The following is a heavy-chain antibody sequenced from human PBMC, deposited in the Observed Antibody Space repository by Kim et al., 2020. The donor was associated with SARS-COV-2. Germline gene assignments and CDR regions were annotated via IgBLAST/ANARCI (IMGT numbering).Heavy chain of an antibody. Sequence: GGSLRLSCAASGFTFSSYAMHWVRQAPGKGLEWVAVISYDGSNKYYADSVKGRFTISRDNSKNTLYLQMNSLRAEDTAVYYCARGRGDDSSGYYVSDYYGMDVWGQGTPVTVSS. CDR1: GFTFSSYA. CDR3: ARGRGDDSSGYYVSDYYGMDV. V-gene: IGHV3-30-3*01. D-gene: IGHD3-22*01. CDR2: ISYDGSNK. J-gene: IGHJ6*02.